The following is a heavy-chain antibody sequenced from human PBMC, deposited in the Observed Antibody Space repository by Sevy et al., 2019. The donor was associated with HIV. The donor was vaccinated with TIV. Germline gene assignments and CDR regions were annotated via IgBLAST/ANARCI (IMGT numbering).Heavy chain of an antibody. Sequence: ASVKVSCKASGGTFTTYAISWVRQAPGQGLEWMGGIIPMFGTTNYAQKFQGRVTISADESTGTAYLELNSLRSEDTAVYYCARAPGGEFLGYFDNWGQGTLITVSS. CDR2: IIPMFGTT. D-gene: IGHD2-21*01. CDR3: ARAPGGEFLGYFDN. J-gene: IGHJ4*02. CDR1: GGTFTTYA. V-gene: IGHV1-69*13.